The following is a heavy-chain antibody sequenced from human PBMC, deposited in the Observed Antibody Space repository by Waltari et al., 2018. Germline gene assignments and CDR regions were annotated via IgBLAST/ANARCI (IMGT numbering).Heavy chain of an antibody. D-gene: IGHD2-8*01. CDR1: GGSISSYY. V-gene: IGHV4-59*08. CDR3: AQTSIVLMVYAT. Sequence: QVQLQESGPGLVKPSETLSLTCTVSGGSISSYYWSWIRQPPGKGLEWIGYIYYSGSTNYNPSLKSRVTISVDTSKNQFSLKLSSVTAADTAVYYCAQTSIVLMVYATWGQGTLVTVSS. CDR2: IYYSGST. J-gene: IGHJ5*02.